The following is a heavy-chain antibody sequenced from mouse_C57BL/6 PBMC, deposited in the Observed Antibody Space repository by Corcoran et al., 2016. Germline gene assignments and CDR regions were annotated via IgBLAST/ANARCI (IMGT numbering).Heavy chain of an antibody. CDR3: ERERITTVVVDY. CDR2: IYPGSGNT. CDR1: GYTFTDYY. V-gene: IGHV1-84*01. J-gene: IGHJ2*01. Sequence: QIQLQQSGPELVKPGASVKISCKASGYTFTDYYINWVKQRPGQGMEWMGWIYPGSGNTKYNETFKGKATLTVDTSSSPAYMQLSSLTSEDSAVYFCERERITTVVVDYWGQGTTLTVSS. D-gene: IGHD1-1*01.